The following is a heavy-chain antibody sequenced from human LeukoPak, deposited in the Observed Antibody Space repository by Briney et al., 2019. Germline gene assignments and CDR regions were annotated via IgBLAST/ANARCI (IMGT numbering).Heavy chain of an antibody. CDR3: ARHSANCGGDCYDYYGMDV. CDR2: IYPGDSDA. V-gene: IGHV5-51*01. D-gene: IGHD2-21*02. J-gene: IGHJ6*02. CDR1: GYSFTSYW. Sequence: GEFLKISCKGSGYSFTSYWIGWVRQMPGKGLEWMGIIYPGDSDARYSPSFQGQVTISADKSISTAYLQWSSLKASVTAMYYCARHSANCGGDCYDYYGMDVWGQGTTVTVSS.